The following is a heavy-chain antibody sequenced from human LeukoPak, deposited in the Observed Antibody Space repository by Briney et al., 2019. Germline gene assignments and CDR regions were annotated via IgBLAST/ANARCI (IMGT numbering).Heavy chain of an antibody. V-gene: IGHV4-59*08. CDR3: ARHPAGPSASIDY. CDR2: ISDIGSI. CDR1: GGSISSYY. Sequence: SETLSLTCTVSGGSISSYYWSWIRQPPGKGLEWIAYISDIGSINYNPSLKSRVTMSLDTSKNQFSLKLSSVTAADTAVYYCARHPAGPSASIDYWGQGTLVTVSS. D-gene: IGHD1-26*01. J-gene: IGHJ4*02.